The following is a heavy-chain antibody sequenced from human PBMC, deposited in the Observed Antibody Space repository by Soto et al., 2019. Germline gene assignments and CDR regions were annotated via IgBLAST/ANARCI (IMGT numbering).Heavy chain of an antibody. CDR2: IIPIFGTA. V-gene: IGHV1-69*13. D-gene: IGHD1-1*01. J-gene: IGHJ6*02. Sequence: SVKVSCKASGGTFSSYAISWVRQAPGQGLEWMGGIIPIFGTANYAQKFQGRVTITADESTSTAYMELSSLRSEDTAVYYCARLLVEPPSYYYYGMDVWGQGTTVTVSS. CDR3: ARLLVEPPSYYYYGMDV. CDR1: GGTFSSYA.